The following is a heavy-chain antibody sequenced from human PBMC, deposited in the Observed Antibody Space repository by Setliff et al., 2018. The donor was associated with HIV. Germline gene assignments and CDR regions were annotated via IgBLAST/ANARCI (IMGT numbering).Heavy chain of an antibody. D-gene: IGHD2-2*01. Sequence: PSETLSLTCAVYGGSFSGYYWNWIRQPPGKGLEWVGEINLIGRTNYNPSLKSRVIMSVDTSKEQVSLRLTSVTAADTAIYYCARHVVALGIVVLPAGALDFWGPGTLVTVSS. J-gene: IGHJ4*02. V-gene: IGHV4-34*01. CDR2: INLIGRT. CDR3: ARHVVALGIVVLPAGALDF. CDR1: GGSFSGYY.